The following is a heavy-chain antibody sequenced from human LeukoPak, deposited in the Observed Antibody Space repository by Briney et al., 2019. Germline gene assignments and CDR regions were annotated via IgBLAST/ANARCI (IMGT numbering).Heavy chain of an antibody. CDR2: FDPEDGET. Sequence: ASVTVSCTVSGYTLTELSMHWVRQAPGKGLEWMGGFDPEDGETIYAQKFQGRVTMTEDTSTDTAYMELSSLRSEDTAVYYCATGRGSGYSNFDYWGQGTLVTASS. J-gene: IGHJ4*02. V-gene: IGHV1-24*01. CDR1: GYTLTELS. CDR3: ATGRGSGYSNFDY. D-gene: IGHD3-22*01.